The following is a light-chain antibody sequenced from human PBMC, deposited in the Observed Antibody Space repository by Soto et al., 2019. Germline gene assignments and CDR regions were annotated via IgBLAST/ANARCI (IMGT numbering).Light chain of an antibody. CDR1: NIGDKR. V-gene: IGLV3-21*04. J-gene: IGLJ1*01. CDR2: YDS. Sequence: YELTQPPSVSVAPEKTTTITCGGNNIGDKRVHWYRQKPGQAPVLLISYDSDRPSGIPERFSGSNSGNTATLTISRVEAGDEADYYCQVWDIMTDNYVFGGGTKVTVL. CDR3: QVWDIMTDNYV.